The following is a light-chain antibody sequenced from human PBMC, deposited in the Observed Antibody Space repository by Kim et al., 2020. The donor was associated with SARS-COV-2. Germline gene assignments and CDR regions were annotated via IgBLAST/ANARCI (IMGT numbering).Light chain of an antibody. V-gene: IGLV1-47*01. CDR1: HPNLGSIS. CDR2: RND. J-gene: IGLJ3*02. CDR3: AAWDDSLSGVV. Sequence: VTTSCPGTHPNLGSISIYWYQQLPGTAPQRLVYRNDQRRSGVPDRISASKSGTSGSLAISGLRSEDEADYYCAAWDDSLSGVVFGGGTQLTVL.